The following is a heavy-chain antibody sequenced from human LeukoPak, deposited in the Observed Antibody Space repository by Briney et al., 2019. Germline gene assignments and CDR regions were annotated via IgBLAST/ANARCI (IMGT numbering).Heavy chain of an antibody. CDR1: GGSISSDNW. V-gene: IGHV4-4*02. J-gene: IGHJ4*02. Sequence: SETLSLTCAVSGGSISSDNWWSWVRQPPGKGLEWIGEIYHSGSTNYNPSLKSRVTISVDKSKNQFPLKLSSVTAADTAVYYCAKAKIAYCGGDCYSDYWGQGTLVTVSS. CDR2: IYHSGST. CDR3: AKAKIAYCGGDCYSDY. D-gene: IGHD2-21*02.